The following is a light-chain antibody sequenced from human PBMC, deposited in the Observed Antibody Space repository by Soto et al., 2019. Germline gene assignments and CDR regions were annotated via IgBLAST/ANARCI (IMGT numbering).Light chain of an antibody. CDR2: GAS. J-gene: IGKJ1*01. CDR1: QSISSW. CDR3: QHYSGSSPTWT. Sequence: DIQMTQSPSTLSASVGDRVTITCRASQSISSWLAWYQQKPGKAPKLLIYGASRLQSGVPSRFSGSDSGTEFTLTISSLHPDDFATYYCQHYSGSSPTWTFGQGTRVDFK. V-gene: IGKV1-5*03.